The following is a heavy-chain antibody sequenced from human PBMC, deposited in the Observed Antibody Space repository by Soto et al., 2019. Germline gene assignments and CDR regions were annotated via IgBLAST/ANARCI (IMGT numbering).Heavy chain of an antibody. J-gene: IGHJ1*01. Sequence: QITLKESGPTLVKPTQTLTLTCTFSGFSLSTSGVGVGWIRQPPGKALEWLALIYWDADKRCSPSLKSRLTITEDTSKDQVVLTMTNMDPVDTDTYYCAHRPYDYFWAGVVEHWGQGTLVTVSS. CDR2: IYWDADK. D-gene: IGHD3-16*01. CDR3: AHRPYDYFWAGVVEH. CDR1: GFSLSTSGVG. V-gene: IGHV2-5*02.